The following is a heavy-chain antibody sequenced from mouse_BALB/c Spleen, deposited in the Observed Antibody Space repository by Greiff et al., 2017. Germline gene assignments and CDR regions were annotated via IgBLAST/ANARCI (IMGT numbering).Heavy chain of an antibody. Sequence: DVQLQESGGGLVQPGGSMKLSCVASGFTFSNYWMNWVRQSPEKGLEWVAEIRLKSNNYATHYAESVKGRFTISRDDSKSSVYLQMNNLRAEDTGIYYCTRPYYYGTDWYFDVWGAGTTVTVSS. D-gene: IGHD1-1*01. CDR3: TRPYYYGTDWYFDV. CDR1: GFTFSNYW. J-gene: IGHJ1*01. V-gene: IGHV6-6*02. CDR2: IRLKSNNYAT.